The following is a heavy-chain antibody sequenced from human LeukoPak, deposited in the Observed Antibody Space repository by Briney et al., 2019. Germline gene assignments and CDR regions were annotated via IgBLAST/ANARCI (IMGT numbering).Heavy chain of an antibody. Sequence: SETLSLTCTVSGASITSYYWSWIRQPPGKGLEWIGYIYYSGSTNYSPSLKSRVNISVDTSKNQFSLKLSSVTAADTAVYYCARHACSSSNRGRNDAFDIWGQGTMVTVSS. CDR3: ARHACSSSNRGRNDAFDI. J-gene: IGHJ3*02. V-gene: IGHV4-59*08. CDR2: IYYSGST. CDR1: GASITSYY. D-gene: IGHD2-2*01.